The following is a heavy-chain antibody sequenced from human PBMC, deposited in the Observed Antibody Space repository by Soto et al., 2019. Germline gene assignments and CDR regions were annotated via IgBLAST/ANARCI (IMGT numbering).Heavy chain of an antibody. D-gene: IGHD2-15*01. V-gene: IGHV4-39*01. CDR2: IYFGGST. CDR3: ARPVYCSGGSCPFAY. Sequence: SETLSLTCIVSGGSISGSPYYWGWIRQPPGKGLEWIGSIYFGGSTYYSPSLKSRVTISVDTSKNQFSLELSSVTAADTAIYYCARPVYCSGGSCPFAYWGQGILVTVSS. J-gene: IGHJ1*01. CDR1: GGSISGSPYY.